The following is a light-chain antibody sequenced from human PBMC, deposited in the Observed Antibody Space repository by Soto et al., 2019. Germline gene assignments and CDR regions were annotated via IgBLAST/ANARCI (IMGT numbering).Light chain of an antibody. CDR1: SSDVGGYNY. Sequence: QSALTQPPSASGPPGQSVTISCSGTSSDVGGYNYVSWYQQHPGKAPKLIFYEVGRRPSGVPDRFSGSKSGTTASLTVSGLQAEDEADYYCSSYAHSNKVTFGGGTKVTVL. J-gene: IGLJ2*01. CDR2: EVG. V-gene: IGLV2-8*01. CDR3: SSYAHSNKVT.